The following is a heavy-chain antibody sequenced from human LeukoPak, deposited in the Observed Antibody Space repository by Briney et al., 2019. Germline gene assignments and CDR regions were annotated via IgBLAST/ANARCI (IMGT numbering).Heavy chain of an antibody. CDR1: GYTLTELS. J-gene: IGHJ5*01. V-gene: IGHV1-24*01. Sequence: ASVKVSCKVSGYTLTELSMHWVRQAPGKGLEWMGGFDPEDGETIYAQKFQGRVTMTRDTSTSTVYMELSSLRSEDTAVYYCARDLFDCWGQGTLVTVSS. CDR2: FDPEDGET. CDR3: ARDLFDC.